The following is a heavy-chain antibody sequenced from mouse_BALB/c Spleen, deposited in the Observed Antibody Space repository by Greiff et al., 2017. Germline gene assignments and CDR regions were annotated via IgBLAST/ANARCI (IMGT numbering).Heavy chain of an antibody. CDR1: GFSLSRYS. V-gene: IGHV2-6-4*01. CDR2: IWGGGST. CDR3: ASYYRYDDGGFDY. Sequence: VQGVESGPGLVAPSQSLSITCTVSGFSLSRYSVHWVRQPPGKGLEWLGMIWGGGSTDYNSALKSRLSISKDNSKSQVFLKMNSLQTDDTAMYYCASYYRYDDGGFDYWGQGTTLTVSS. D-gene: IGHD2-14*01. J-gene: IGHJ2*01.